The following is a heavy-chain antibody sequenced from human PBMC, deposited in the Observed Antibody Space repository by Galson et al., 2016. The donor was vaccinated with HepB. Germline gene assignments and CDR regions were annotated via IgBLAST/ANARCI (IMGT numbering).Heavy chain of an antibody. CDR1: GYTFTSYA. CDR3: ARGDPDLWFGTLDY. CDR2: INAGNGNT. J-gene: IGHJ4*02. Sequence: SVKVSCKASGYTFTSYAMHWVRQAPGRRLEWMGWINAGNGNTKYSQKFQGRVTITRDTSASTAYMELSSLRSEDTAVYYCARGDPDLWFGTLDYWGQGTLVTVSS. V-gene: IGHV1-3*01. D-gene: IGHD3-10*01.